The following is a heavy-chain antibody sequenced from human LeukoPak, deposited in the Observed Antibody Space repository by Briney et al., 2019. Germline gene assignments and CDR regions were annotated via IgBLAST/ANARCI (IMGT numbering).Heavy chain of an antibody. CDR1: GFTFSSYS. Sequence: GGSLRLPCAASGFTFSSYSMTWVRQAPGKGLEWVSSISSSSSYIYYADSVKGRFTISRDNAKNSLYLQTNGLRAEDTAVYYCARDGVMTTVVTTDYWGQGTLVTVSS. V-gene: IGHV3-21*01. D-gene: IGHD4-23*01. J-gene: IGHJ4*02. CDR3: ARDGVMTTVVTTDY. CDR2: ISSSSSYI.